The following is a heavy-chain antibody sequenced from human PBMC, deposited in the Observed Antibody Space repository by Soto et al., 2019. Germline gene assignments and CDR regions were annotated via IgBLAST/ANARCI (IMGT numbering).Heavy chain of an antibody. CDR3: ARDLMGYDILTGPTHY. J-gene: IGHJ4*02. V-gene: IGHV3-33*08. CDR1: GGTFSSYG. D-gene: IGHD3-9*01. CDR2: IWYDGSNK. Sequence: GGSLRLSCAASGGTFSSYGMHWVRQAPGKGLEWVAVIWYDGSNKYYADSVKGRFTISRDNSKNTLYLQMNSLRAEDTAVYYCARDLMGYDILTGPTHYWGRGTLVTSPQ.